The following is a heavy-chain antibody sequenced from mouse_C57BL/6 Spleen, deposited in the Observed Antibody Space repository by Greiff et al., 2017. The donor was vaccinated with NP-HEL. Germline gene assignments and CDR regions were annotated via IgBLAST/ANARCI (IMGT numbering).Heavy chain of an antibody. CDR3: TRIYYGSSSFAY. Sequence: VKSVESGGGLVQPGGSMKLSRAASGFTFSDVWMDRGRQSPEKGPEWVAEIRYKANNHATYYAESVQGRFTSRRDDSKSSVYLQMNSLRAEDPGIYYCTRIYYGSSSFAYWGQGTLVTVSA. D-gene: IGHD1-1*01. CDR1: GFTFSDVW. J-gene: IGHJ3*01. CDR2: IRYKANNHAT. V-gene: IGHV6-6*01.